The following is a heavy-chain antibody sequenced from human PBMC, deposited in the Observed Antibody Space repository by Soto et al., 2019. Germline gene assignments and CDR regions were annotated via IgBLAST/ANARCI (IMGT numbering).Heavy chain of an antibody. CDR3: ARVRGYSYGY. V-gene: IGHV4-34*01. CDR1: GGSFSGYY. Sequence: SETLSLTCAVYGGSFSGYYWSWIRQPPGKGLEWIGEINHSGSTNYNPSLKSRVTISVDTSKNQFSLKLSSVTAADTAVYYCARVRGYSYGYWGQGTLVTVSS. CDR2: INHSGST. D-gene: IGHD5-18*01. J-gene: IGHJ4*02.